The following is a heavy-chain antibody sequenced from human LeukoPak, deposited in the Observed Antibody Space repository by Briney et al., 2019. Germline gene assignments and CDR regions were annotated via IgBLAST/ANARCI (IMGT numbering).Heavy chain of an antibody. Sequence: PSETLSLTCTVSGGSISSYYWSWLRQPPGKGLEWIGYIYYSGSTNYNPSLKSRVTISVDRSKNKFSLKLSSVTPAYTAVYYCAMQTSFYFYSCFYSYFYFWGQGALVTVSS. CDR1: GGSISSYY. V-gene: IGHV4-59*08. CDR3: AMQTSFYFYSCFYSYFYF. J-gene: IGHJ4*02. D-gene: IGHD3-3*01. CDR2: IYYSGST.